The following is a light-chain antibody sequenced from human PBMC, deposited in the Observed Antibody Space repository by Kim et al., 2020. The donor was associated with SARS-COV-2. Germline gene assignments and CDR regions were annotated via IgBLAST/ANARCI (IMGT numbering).Light chain of an antibody. CDR3: QQSYNTPNT. Sequence: DIQMTQSPSSLSASVGDRVTITCRASQSISTYLNWYQQRPGKAPKLLIYAASSLQSGVPSRFSGSGSGTDFTFTISSLQPEDFATYYCQQSYNTPNTFGQGTKLEI. CDR2: AAS. CDR1: QSISTY. V-gene: IGKV1-39*01. J-gene: IGKJ2*01.